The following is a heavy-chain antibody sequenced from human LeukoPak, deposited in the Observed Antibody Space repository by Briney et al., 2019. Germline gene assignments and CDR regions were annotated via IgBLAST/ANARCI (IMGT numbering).Heavy chain of an antibody. CDR2: IDTAGSST. J-gene: IGHJ6*02. CDR1: GFTFSAYW. Sequence: PGGSLRLSCAASGFTFSAYWMHWVRQAPGKGLVWVSRIDTAGSSTSYADSVKGRFTISRDNAKNTLYLQMNSLRAEDTAVYYCARVLLSDEQYDYYYGMDVWGQGTTVTVSS. D-gene: IGHD2/OR15-2a*01. CDR3: ARVLLSDEQYDYYYGMDV. V-gene: IGHV3-74*01.